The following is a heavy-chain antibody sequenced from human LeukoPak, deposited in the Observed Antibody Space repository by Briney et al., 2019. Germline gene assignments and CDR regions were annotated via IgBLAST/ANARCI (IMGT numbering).Heavy chain of an antibody. CDR1: GYTFTGYY. J-gene: IGHJ4*02. D-gene: IGHD6-13*01. Sequence: GASVKVSCKASGYTFTGYYMHWVRQAPGQGLEWMGWINPNSGGTKYAQKFQDRVTLTRDTSISTAYMEVSRLRSDDTAVYFCASTPGIAEAGILGWGPGTLVTVSS. CDR2: INPNSGGT. CDR3: ASTPGIAEAGILG. V-gene: IGHV1-2*02.